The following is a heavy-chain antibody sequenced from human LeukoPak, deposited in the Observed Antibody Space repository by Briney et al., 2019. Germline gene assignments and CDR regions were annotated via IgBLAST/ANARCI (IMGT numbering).Heavy chain of an antibody. J-gene: IGHJ3*02. V-gene: IGHV4-38-2*02. CDR1: GYSISSGYY. D-gene: IGHD3-3*01. CDR2: IYHSGST. Sequence: PSETLSLTCTVSGYSISSGYYWGWIRQPPGKGLEWIGSIYHSGSTYCNPSLKSRVTISVDTSKNQFSLKLSSVTAADTAVYYCARAPGYDFWSGYYYAFDIWGQGTMVTVSS. CDR3: ARAPGYDFWSGYYYAFDI.